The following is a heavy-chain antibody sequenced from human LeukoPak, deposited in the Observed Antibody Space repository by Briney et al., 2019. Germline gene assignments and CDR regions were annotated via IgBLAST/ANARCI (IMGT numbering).Heavy chain of an antibody. CDR2: IYSGGST. CDR3: ARVRGGYNQYYYYGMDV. V-gene: IGHV3-53*01. D-gene: IGHD5-24*01. J-gene: IGHJ6*02. Sequence: GGSLRLSCAASGFTVGSNYISWVRQAPGKGLEWVSVIYSGGSTYYADSVKGRFTISRDNSKNTLYLQMNSLRAEDTAVYYCARVRGGYNQYYYYGMDVWGQGTTVTVSS. CDR1: GFTVGSNY.